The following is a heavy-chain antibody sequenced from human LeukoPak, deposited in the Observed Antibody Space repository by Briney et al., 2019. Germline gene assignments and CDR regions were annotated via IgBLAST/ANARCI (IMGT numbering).Heavy chain of an antibody. Sequence: GGSLRLSCAASGFTVSNNYISWVRQAPGKGLEWVSVIYSGGSTKYADSVKARFTISRDNSKNTVYLQMNSLRADDTAVYYCARATLDNWGQGTLVTVSS. CDR1: GFTVSNNY. J-gene: IGHJ4*02. CDR2: IYSGGST. V-gene: IGHV3-53*01. CDR3: ARATLDN.